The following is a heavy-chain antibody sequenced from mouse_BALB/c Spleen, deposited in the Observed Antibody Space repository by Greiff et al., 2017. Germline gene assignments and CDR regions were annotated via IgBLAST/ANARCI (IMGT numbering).Heavy chain of an antibody. V-gene: IGHV5-4*02. Sequence: VQLKESGGGLVKPGGSLKLSCAASGFTFSDYYMYWVRQTPEKRLEWVATISDGGSYTYYPDSVKGRFTISRDNAKNNLYLQMSSLKSEDTAMYYCARGPIYYGYDTAYYFDYWGQGTTLTVSS. D-gene: IGHD2-2*01. CDR3: ARGPIYYGYDTAYYFDY. CDR1: GFTFSDYY. J-gene: IGHJ2*01. CDR2: ISDGGSYT.